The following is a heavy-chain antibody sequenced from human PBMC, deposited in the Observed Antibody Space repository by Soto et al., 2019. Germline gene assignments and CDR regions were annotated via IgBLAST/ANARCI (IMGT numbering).Heavy chain of an antibody. D-gene: IGHD3-10*01. J-gene: IGHJ6*02. V-gene: IGHV1-2*02. CDR3: ARAPGPRGAPSYDMYV. CDR1: GYTLTDYF. CDR2: INPNNGDT. Sequence: QVQLIQSGAEVKKPGASVKVSCKASGYTLTDYFIHWVRQAPGQGLEWMGWINPNNGDTNYPPKFQGRVTMTTDTSISTAYMELSRLTSDDTAVCYCARAPGPRGAPSYDMYVWGQGTTVTVSS.